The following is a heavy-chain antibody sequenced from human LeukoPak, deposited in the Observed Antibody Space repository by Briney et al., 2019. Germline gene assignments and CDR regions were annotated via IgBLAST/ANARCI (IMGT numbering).Heavy chain of an antibody. CDR3: AREPSSGNDAFDI. Sequence: SDTLSLTCSGSVGSISNRCWSWIRQPPGTGLEWIGYVYYTGSTNYNPSLKSRVTISLDTSKSQFSLKLNSVTAADTAVYYCAREPSSGNDAFDIWGQGTMVTVSS. J-gene: IGHJ3*02. CDR1: VGSISNRC. CDR2: VYYTGST. D-gene: IGHD4-23*01. V-gene: IGHV4-59*11.